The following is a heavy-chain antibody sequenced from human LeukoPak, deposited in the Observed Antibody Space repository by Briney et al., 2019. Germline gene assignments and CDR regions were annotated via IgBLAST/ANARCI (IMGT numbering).Heavy chain of an antibody. CDR1: GGSISSYY. V-gene: IGHV4-59*06. Sequence: SETLSLTCTVSGGSISSYYWSWIRQPPGKGLEWIGYIYYSGSTYYNPSLKSRVTISVDTSKNQFSLKLSSVTAADTAVYYCARGDYGYFDYWGQGTLVTVSS. CDR3: ARGDYGYFDY. D-gene: IGHD4-17*01. CDR2: IYYSGST. J-gene: IGHJ4*02.